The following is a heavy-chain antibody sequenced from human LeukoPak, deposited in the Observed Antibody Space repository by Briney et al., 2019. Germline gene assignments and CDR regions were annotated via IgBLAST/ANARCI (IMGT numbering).Heavy chain of an antibody. J-gene: IGHJ5*02. CDR1: GGSISSYY. V-gene: IGHV4-59*01. D-gene: IGHD4-17*01. Sequence: SETLSLTCTVSGGSISSYYGSWIRQPPGKGLEWIGYIYYSGSTNYNPSLKSRVTISVDTSKNQFSLKLSSVTAADTAVYYCAREDYGDHKLQNWFDPWGQGTLVTVSS. CDR2: IYYSGST. CDR3: AREDYGDHKLQNWFDP.